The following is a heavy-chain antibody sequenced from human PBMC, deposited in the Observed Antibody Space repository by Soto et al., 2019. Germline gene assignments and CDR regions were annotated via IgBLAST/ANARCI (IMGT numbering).Heavy chain of an antibody. CDR3: ARVTVGYSYGYAFDI. CDR2: INPNSGGT. V-gene: IGHV1-2*04. CDR1: GYTFTGYY. D-gene: IGHD5-18*01. Sequence: ASVKVSCKASGYTFTGYYMHWVRQAPGQGLEWMGWINPNSGGTNYAQKFQGWVTMTRDTSISTAYMELSRLRSDDTAVYYCARVTVGYSYGYAFDIWGQGTMVTVSS. J-gene: IGHJ3*02.